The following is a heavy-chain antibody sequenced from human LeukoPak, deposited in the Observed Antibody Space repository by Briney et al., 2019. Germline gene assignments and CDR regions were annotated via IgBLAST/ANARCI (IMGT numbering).Heavy chain of an antibody. CDR2: VSYTRVAT. CDR1: GFTFSSFA. Sequence: GGSLRLSCAASGFTFSSFALSWVRQAPGKGLEWVSGVSYTRVATYYADSVKGRFTISRDNAKNSLYLQMNSLRAEDTAVYYCARESTYYYDSSGRKEGAFDIWGQGTMVTVSS. CDR3: ARESTYYYDSSGRKEGAFDI. D-gene: IGHD3-22*01. J-gene: IGHJ3*02. V-gene: IGHV3-23*01.